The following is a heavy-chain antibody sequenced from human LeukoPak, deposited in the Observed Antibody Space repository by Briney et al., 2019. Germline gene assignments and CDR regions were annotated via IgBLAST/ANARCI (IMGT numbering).Heavy chain of an antibody. J-gene: IGHJ6*02. V-gene: IGHV3-23*01. Sequence: PGGSLRLSCAASGFTFSNYAMSWVRQAPEKGLEFVSAISGGGGSTYYADSVKGRFTISRDNAKNSLYLQMNSLRAEDTALYYCAKVRSGRLYYYGMDVWGQGTTVTVSS. CDR3: AKVRSGRLYYYGMDV. CDR1: GFTFSNYA. CDR2: ISGGGGST. D-gene: IGHD3-3*01.